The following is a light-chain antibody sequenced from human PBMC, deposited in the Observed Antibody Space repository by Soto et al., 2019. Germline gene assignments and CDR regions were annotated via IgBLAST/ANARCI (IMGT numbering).Light chain of an antibody. CDR2: AAS. CDR3: QQSYSTPRT. V-gene: IGKV1-39*01. Sequence: DIPMTQSPSSLSASVGDRVTITCRASQSISSYLNWYQQKPGKAPKLLIYAASSLQSGVPSRFSGSVSGTDFTLTISSLQPEDFATYDGQQSYSTPRTFGKGTKVEIK. J-gene: IGKJ1*01. CDR1: QSISSY.